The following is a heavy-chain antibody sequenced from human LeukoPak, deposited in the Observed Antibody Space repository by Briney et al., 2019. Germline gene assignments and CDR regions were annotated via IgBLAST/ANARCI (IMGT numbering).Heavy chain of an antibody. CDR1: GFTFSDYY. Sequence: KPGGSLRLSCAASGFTFSDYYMSWIRQAPGQGLEWVSYTTNTGSPRYYADSVKGRFTISRDNSKNTLYLQMNSLRAEDTAVYYCAKDRFRVGATFGYWGQGTLVTVSS. J-gene: IGHJ4*02. CDR2: TTNTGSPR. V-gene: IGHV3-11*01. D-gene: IGHD1-26*01. CDR3: AKDRFRVGATFGY.